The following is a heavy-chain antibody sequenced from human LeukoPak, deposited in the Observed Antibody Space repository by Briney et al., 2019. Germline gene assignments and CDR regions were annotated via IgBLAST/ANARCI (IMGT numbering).Heavy chain of an antibody. CDR2: IFHTGST. V-gene: IGHV4-59*01. J-gene: IGHJ4*02. D-gene: IGHD3-10*01. CDR3: ARGAYHYGSGSYYFDY. Sequence: PSETLSLTCNVSGASIRSFYWSWIRQTPGKGLEWIGYIFHTGSTNYNPSLKSRATLSVDTSKNQFSLILKSVTAADTAIYYCARGAYHYGSGSYYFDYWGQGTLVTVSS. CDR1: GASIRSFY.